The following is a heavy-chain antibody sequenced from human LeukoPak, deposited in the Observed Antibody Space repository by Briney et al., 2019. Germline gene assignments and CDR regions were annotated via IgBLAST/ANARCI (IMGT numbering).Heavy chain of an antibody. CDR2: INPNSGGT. Sequence: ASVKVSCKASGYTFTGYYTHWVRQAPGQGLEWMGWINPNSGGTNYAQKFQGRVTMTRDTSISTAYMELRSLRSDDTAVYYCARDDYYDSSGYYTLWGQGTLVTVSS. V-gene: IGHV1-2*02. D-gene: IGHD3-22*01. CDR1: GYTFTGYY. CDR3: ARDDYYDSSGYYTL. J-gene: IGHJ1*01.